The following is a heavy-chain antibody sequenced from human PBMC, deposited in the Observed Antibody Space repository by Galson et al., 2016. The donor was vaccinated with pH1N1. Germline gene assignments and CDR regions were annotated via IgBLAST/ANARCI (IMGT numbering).Heavy chain of an antibody. D-gene: IGHD1-26*01. CDR2: INQDGSRK. CDR1: GFIFSDYW. V-gene: IGHV3-7*01. J-gene: IGHJ4*02. Sequence: SLRLSCAASGFIFSDYWMSWVRQAPGKGLEWVAKINQDGSRKYYVDSMKGRCTISRDNAENSLSLQVNSLRVEDTALYYCATEDYYTSLYWGQGILVTVSS. CDR3: ATEDYYTSLY.